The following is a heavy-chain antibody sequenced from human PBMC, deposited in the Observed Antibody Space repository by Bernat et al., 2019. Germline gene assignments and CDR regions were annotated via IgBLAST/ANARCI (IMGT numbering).Heavy chain of an antibody. Sequence: QITLKESGPTLVKPTQTLTLTCTFSGFSLTTSGVAVGWIRQLPGKALEWPAVIHWDDDKRYSPSLKSRLTITKDTYKIQVVLTMTNTDPVRTATYGCERRCVGPGSHHFDSRGQGTQVTDSS. CDR2: IHWDDDK. D-gene: IGHD6-13*01. CDR3: ERRCVGPGSHHFDS. CDR1: GFSLTTSGVA. J-gene: IGHJ4*02. V-gene: IGHV2-5*02.